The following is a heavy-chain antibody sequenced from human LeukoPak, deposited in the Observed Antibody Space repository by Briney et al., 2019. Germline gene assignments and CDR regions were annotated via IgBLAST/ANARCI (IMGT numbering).Heavy chain of an antibody. Sequence: GASVKVSCKASGGTFSSYAISWVRQAPGQGLEWMGGIIPIFGTANYAQKLQGRVTMTTDTSTSTAYMELRSLRSDDTAVYYCARGIQQLGTFYFDYWGQGTLVTVSS. V-gene: IGHV1-69*05. D-gene: IGHD5-18*01. CDR1: GGTFSSYA. CDR2: IIPIFGTA. J-gene: IGHJ4*02. CDR3: ARGIQQLGTFYFDY.